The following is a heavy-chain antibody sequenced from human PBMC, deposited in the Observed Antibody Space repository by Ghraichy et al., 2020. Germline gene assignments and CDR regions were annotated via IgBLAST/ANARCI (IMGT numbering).Heavy chain of an antibody. D-gene: IGHD2-21*01. J-gene: IGHJ6*02. Sequence: SETLSLTCAVYGGSFSGYYWSWIRQPPGKGLEWIGEINHSGSTNYNPSLKSRVTISVDTSKNQFSLKLSSVTAADTAVYYCARSLWGMDVWGQGTTVTVSS. CDR1: GGSFSGYY. V-gene: IGHV4-34*01. CDR2: INHSGST. CDR3: ARSLWGMDV.